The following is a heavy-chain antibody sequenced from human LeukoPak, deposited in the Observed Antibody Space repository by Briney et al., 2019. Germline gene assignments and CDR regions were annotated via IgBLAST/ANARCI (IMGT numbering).Heavy chain of an antibody. J-gene: IGHJ4*02. CDR2: INPNSGGT. CDR1: GYTFTGYY. Sequence: ASVKVSCKASGYTFTGYYMHWVRQAPGQGLEWMGWINPNSGGTNYAQKFQGRVTMTRDTSISTAYMELSRLRSDGTAVYYCARGSRIAAAGTYYWGQGTLVTVSS. D-gene: IGHD6-13*01. V-gene: IGHV1-2*02. CDR3: ARGSRIAAAGTYY.